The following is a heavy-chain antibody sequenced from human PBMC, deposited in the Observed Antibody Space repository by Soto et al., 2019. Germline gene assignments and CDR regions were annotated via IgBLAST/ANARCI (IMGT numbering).Heavy chain of an antibody. Sequence: QLVESGGGVVQPGRSLRLSCVASGFTFTNHGWHWVRQAPGKGLEWVAMIWFDGSNKYYADSVKGRFTISRDDSKNTFYLQMNSLRTEDTAVYYCARGRSATGSHAGWFDPWGQGTLVTVSS. V-gene: IGHV3-33*03. CDR3: ARGRSATGSHAGWFDP. D-gene: IGHD3-10*01. CDR1: GFTFTNHG. CDR2: IWFDGSNK. J-gene: IGHJ5*02.